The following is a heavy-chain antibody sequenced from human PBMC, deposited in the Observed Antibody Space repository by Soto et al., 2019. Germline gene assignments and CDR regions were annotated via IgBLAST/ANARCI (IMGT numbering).Heavy chain of an antibody. V-gene: IGHV3-30-3*01. CDR3: GGQGY. CDR1: GFTFSSYT. Sequence: QVQLVESGGGVVQPGRSLRLSCAASGFTFSSYTMHWVRQAPGKGLEWVALLSYDASYKYYADSVKGRFTISRDNPKNTLYLQMNSLRAEDSAVYYCGGQGYWGQGTLVTVSS. CDR2: LSYDASYK. J-gene: IGHJ4*02.